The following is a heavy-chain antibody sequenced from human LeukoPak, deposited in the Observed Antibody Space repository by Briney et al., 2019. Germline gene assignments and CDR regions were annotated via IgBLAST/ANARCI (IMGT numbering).Heavy chain of an antibody. D-gene: IGHD3-16*02. CDR2: TSGSGGST. J-gene: IGHJ4*02. CDR3: VKVSGVGSYRPFDS. CDR1: GFTFSSYG. Sequence: GGSLRLSCAASGFTFSSYGMSWVRQAPGKGLEWVSATSGSGGSTYYADSVKGRFTISRDNSKNTVYLQMNSLRAEDTTVCYCVKVSGVGSYRPFDSWGQGTLVTVSS. V-gene: IGHV3-23*01.